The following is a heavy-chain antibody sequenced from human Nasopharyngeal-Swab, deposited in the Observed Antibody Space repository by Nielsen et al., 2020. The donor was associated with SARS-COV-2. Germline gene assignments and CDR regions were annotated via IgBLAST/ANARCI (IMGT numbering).Heavy chain of an antibody. CDR1: GFTFSSYS. CDR2: INQDGSKK. J-gene: IGHJ3*01. D-gene: IGHD4-17*01. Sequence: GESLKISCAASGFTFSSYSMNWVRQAPGKGLEWVANINQDGSKKYYVDSAKGRFTISRDDAKNSLYLQMNSLRAEDTAVYYCARDQGTTLTSYGFDLWGLGTMVTVSS. V-gene: IGHV3-7*01. CDR3: ARDQGTTLTSYGFDL.